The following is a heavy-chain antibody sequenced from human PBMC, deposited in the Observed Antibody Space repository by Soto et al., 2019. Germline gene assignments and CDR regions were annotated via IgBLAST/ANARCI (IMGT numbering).Heavy chain of an antibody. D-gene: IGHD3-22*01. Sequence: GGSLRLSCAASGLTFSSYGMHGVRKAPGKGLEWVAVIWYDGSNKYYADSVKGRFTISRDNSKNTLYLQMDSLRAEDTAVYYCARGTDYYDSSGSFPFDYWGQGTLVTVSS. J-gene: IGHJ4*02. CDR2: IWYDGSNK. CDR1: GLTFSSYG. V-gene: IGHV3-33*01. CDR3: ARGTDYYDSSGSFPFDY.